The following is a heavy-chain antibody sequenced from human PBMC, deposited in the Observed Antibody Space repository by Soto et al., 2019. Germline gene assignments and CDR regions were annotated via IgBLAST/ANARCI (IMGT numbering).Heavy chain of an antibody. J-gene: IGHJ6*02. CDR2: ISYDGSNK. V-gene: IGHV3-30*18. Sequence: QVQLVESGGGVVQPGRSLRLSCAASGFTFSSYGMHWVRQAPGKGLEWVAVISYDGSNKYYADSVKGRFTISRDNSKNTLYLQMNSLSAEDTAVYYCAKVAAAMVSYYYYGMDVWGQGTTVTVSS. CDR1: GFTFSSYG. CDR3: AKVAAAMVSYYYYGMDV. D-gene: IGHD5-18*01.